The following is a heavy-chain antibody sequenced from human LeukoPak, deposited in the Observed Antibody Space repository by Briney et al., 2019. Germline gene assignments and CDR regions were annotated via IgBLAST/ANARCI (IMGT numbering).Heavy chain of an antibody. D-gene: IGHD3-3*01. Sequence: GGSLRLSCAASGFTFSSYAMSWVRQAPGKGPEWVSSISGSSYTTYYADSVKGRFTISRDNSKNTVYLQMDSLKTEDTAVYYCSTLFGVVNSDAFDIWGQGTMVTVSS. CDR3: STLFGVVNSDAFDI. CDR2: ISGSSYTT. J-gene: IGHJ3*02. CDR1: GFTFSSYA. V-gene: IGHV3-23*01.